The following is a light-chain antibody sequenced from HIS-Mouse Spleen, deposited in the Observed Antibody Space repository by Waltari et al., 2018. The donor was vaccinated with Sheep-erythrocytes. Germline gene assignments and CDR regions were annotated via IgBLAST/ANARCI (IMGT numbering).Light chain of an antibody. CDR2: DVS. Sequence: QSALTQPRSVSGSPGQSVTISCTGTTSDVGGYNYVPWYQQHPGKAPKLMIYDVSKRPSGVPDRFSGSKSGTSASLAISGLQSEDEADYYCAAWDDSLNGYVFGTGTKVTVL. CDR1: TSDVGGYNY. CDR3: AAWDDSLNGYV. J-gene: IGLJ1*01. V-gene: IGLV2-11*02.